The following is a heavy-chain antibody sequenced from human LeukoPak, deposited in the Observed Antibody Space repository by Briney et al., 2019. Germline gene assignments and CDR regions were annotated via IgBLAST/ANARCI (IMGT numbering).Heavy chain of an antibody. CDR3: AKDRDGYNIYWYFDL. Sequence: GGSLRLSCAASGFTFSSYSMNWVRQAPGKGLEWVSTISGSGGSTYYADSVKGRFTISRDNSKNTLYLQMNSLRAEDTAVYYCAKDRDGYNIYWYFDLWGRGTLVTVSS. CDR2: ISGSGGST. CDR1: GFTFSSYS. J-gene: IGHJ2*01. D-gene: IGHD5-24*01. V-gene: IGHV3-23*01.